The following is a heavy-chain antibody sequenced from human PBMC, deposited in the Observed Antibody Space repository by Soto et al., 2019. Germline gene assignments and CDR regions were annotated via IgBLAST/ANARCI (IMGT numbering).Heavy chain of an antibody. V-gene: IGHV4-4*02. CDR2: IDHSGST. Sequence: QVQLQESGPGLMKPSGTLSLTCAVSGGSISSTNWWNWVRQPPGKGLEWIGEIDHSGSTNYNPSLKSRVTMSVDKPKNQFSLKLSSVTAADTAVYYCVRDSGNGWKDYWGQGTLVTVSS. J-gene: IGHJ4*02. CDR1: GGSISSTNW. CDR3: VRDSGNGWKDY. D-gene: IGHD6-19*01.